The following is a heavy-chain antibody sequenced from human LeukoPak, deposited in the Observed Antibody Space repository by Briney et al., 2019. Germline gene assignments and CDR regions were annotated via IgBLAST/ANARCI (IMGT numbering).Heavy chain of an antibody. D-gene: IGHD6-13*01. V-gene: IGHV3-23*01. CDR2: ITATGGNT. CDR3: AKRISGSSSWFYFDY. Sequence: GSLRLSCAASGFTFSSYAMSWVRQAPGKGLEWVSTITATGGNTYHADSVKGRFTISRDNSENTLYLQMNSLRAEDTAVYYCAKRISGSSSWFYFDYWGQGTLVTVSS. J-gene: IGHJ4*02. CDR1: GFTFSSYA.